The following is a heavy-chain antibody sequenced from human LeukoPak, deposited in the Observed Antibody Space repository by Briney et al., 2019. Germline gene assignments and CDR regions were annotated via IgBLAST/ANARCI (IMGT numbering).Heavy chain of an antibody. V-gene: IGHV3-64*01. Sequence: QAGGSLRLSCAASGFTFSSYAMHWVRQAPGKGLEYVSAISYNGGSTYYANPVKGRFTISRDNSKNTLYLQMGSLRAEDMAVYYCARRAAADSFYSDYWGQGTLVTVSS. CDR2: ISYNGGST. CDR1: GFTFSSYA. D-gene: IGHD6-13*01. CDR3: ARRAAADSFYSDY. J-gene: IGHJ4*02.